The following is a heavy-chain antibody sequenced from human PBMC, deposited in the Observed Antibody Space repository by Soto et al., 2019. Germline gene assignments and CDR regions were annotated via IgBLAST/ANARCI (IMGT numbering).Heavy chain of an antibody. CDR2: IKSKTDGGTT. Sequence: EVQLVESGGGLVKPGGSLRLSWAASGFTFSNAWMNWVRQAPGKGLEWVGRIKSKTDGGTTDYAAPVKGRFTISRDDSKNTLYLQMNSLKTEDTAVYYCTTEALSYYDILTALNWGQGTLVTVSS. CDR1: GFTFSNAW. V-gene: IGHV3-15*07. J-gene: IGHJ4*02. CDR3: TTEALSYYDILTALN. D-gene: IGHD3-9*01.